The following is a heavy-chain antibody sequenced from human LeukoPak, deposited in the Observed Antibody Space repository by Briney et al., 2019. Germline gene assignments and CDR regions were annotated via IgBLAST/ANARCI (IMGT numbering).Heavy chain of an antibody. CDR1: GFTFSSYG. V-gene: IGHV3-30*02. D-gene: IGHD6-13*01. Sequence: GRSLRLSCAASGFTFSSYGMHWVRQAPGKGLEWVAFIRYDGSNKFYADSVKGRFTISRDNSKNTLSLQMNSLRAEDTAVYYCAKDRVYSSSWYCLDYWGQGTLVTVSS. CDR3: AKDRVYSSSWYCLDY. J-gene: IGHJ4*02. CDR2: IRYDGSNK.